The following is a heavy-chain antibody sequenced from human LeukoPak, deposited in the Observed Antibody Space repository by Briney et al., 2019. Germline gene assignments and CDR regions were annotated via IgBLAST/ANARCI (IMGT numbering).Heavy chain of an antibody. D-gene: IGHD5-18*01. CDR3: ARAPTRGYNYGNFDY. V-gene: IGHV3-53*01. CDR2: IYSVGST. Sequence: GGSLRLSCAASGFTFSSYAMSWVRQAPGKGLEWVSVIYSVGSTYYADSVKGRFTISRDNSKNTLYLQMNSLRAEDTAVYYCARAPTRGYNYGNFDYWGQGTLVTVSS. CDR1: GFTFSSYA. J-gene: IGHJ4*02.